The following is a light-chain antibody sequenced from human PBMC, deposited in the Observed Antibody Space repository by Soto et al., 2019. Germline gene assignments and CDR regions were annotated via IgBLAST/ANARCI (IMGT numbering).Light chain of an antibody. CDR3: QQYYSTPLT. V-gene: IGKV4-1*01. CDR2: WAS. CDR1: QSVLYSSNNLNY. J-gene: IGKJ4*01. Sequence: DIVMTQSPDSLAVSLGERATINCKSSQSVLYSSNNLNYLAWYQQKPGQPPKLLIYWASTRESGVPDRFSGSGSATEFTLTISSLQAEDVAVYYCQQYYSTPLTFGGGTKVEIK.